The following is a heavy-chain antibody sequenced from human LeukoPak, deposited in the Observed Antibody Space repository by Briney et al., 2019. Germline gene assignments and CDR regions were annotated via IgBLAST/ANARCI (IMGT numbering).Heavy chain of an antibody. CDR2: IYTSGST. J-gene: IGHJ4*02. CDR3: ARGKDYYDSSGYSPSYDY. V-gene: IGHV4-61*02. CDR1: GGSISSGSYY. Sequence: SQTLSLTCTVSGGSISSGSYYWSWIRQPAGKGLEWIGRIYTSGSTSYNPSLKSRVTISVDTSKNQFSLKLSSVTAADTAVYYCARGKDYYDSSGYSPSYDYWGQGTLVTVSS. D-gene: IGHD3-22*01.